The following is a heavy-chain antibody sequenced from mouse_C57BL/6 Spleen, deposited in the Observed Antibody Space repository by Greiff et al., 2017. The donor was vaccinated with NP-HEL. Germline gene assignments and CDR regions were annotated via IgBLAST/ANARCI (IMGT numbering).Heavy chain of an antibody. CDR2: INPSSGYT. Sequence: QVQLQQSGAELAKPGASVKLSCKASGYTFTSYWMHWVKQRPGQGLEWIGYINPSSGYTNYNEKFKGKATLTADKSSSTAYMQFSSLTSEDSAIYYCARQLRPFYAMDYWGQGTSVTVSS. D-gene: IGHD3-2*02. CDR1: GYTFTSYW. V-gene: IGHV1-7*01. J-gene: IGHJ4*01. CDR3: ARQLRPFYAMDY.